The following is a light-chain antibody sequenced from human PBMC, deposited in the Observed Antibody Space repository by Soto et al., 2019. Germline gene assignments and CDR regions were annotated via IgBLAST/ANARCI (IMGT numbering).Light chain of an antibody. CDR2: DAS. J-gene: IGKJ4*02. CDR1: QSISSW. V-gene: IGKV1-5*01. Sequence: DIQMTQSPSTLSASVGDRVTITCRARQSISSWLAWYQQKPGKAPKLLIYDASRLESGVPSRFSGSGSGTEFTLTISSLQPDDFATYYCQQYNSYPLTFGGGTKVEIK. CDR3: QQYNSYPLT.